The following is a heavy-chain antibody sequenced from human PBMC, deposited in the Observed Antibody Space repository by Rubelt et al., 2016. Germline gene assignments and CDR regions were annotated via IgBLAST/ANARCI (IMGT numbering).Heavy chain of an antibody. CDR2: IRYDGSNK. J-gene: IGHJ6*02. D-gene: IGHD4-17*01. Sequence: VQLVESGGGLVKPGASLRLSCAASGFTFSSYSMNWVRQAPGKGLEWVAFIRYDGSNKYYADSVKGRFTISRDNSKNTLYLQMNSLRAEDTAVYYCAKGGDYGDYDGMDVWGQGTTVTVSS. CDR3: AKGGDYGDYDGMDV. V-gene: IGHV3-30*02. CDR1: GFTFSSYS.